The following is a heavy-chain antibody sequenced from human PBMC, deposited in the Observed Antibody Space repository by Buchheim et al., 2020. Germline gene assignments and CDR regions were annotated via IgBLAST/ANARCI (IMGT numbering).Heavy chain of an antibody. Sequence: EVQLVESGGGLVQPGGSLRLSCAASGFTFSSYWMHWVRQAPGKGLVWVSRINSDGSSTSYADSVKGRFTISRDNAKNTLYLQMNSLRAEDTAVYYCARDGEAGGVYYDFWSGYQTLFDYWGQGTL. J-gene: IGHJ4*02. D-gene: IGHD3-3*01. CDR3: ARDGEAGGVYYDFWSGYQTLFDY. V-gene: IGHV3-74*01. CDR2: INSDGSST. CDR1: GFTFSSYW.